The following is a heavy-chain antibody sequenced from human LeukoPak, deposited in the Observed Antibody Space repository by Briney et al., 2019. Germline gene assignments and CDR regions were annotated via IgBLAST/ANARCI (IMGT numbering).Heavy chain of an antibody. D-gene: IGHD2-15*01. CDR2: IYSGGST. J-gene: IGHJ4*02. V-gene: IGHV3-66*01. Sequence: GGSLRLSCAASGFTVSSNYMSCVRQAPGKGLEWVSVIYSGGSTYYADSVKGRFTISRDNSKNTLYLQMNSLRAEDTAMYYCARDDVVIAASPNWGQGTLVTVSS. CDR1: GFTVSSNY. CDR3: ARDDVVIAASPN.